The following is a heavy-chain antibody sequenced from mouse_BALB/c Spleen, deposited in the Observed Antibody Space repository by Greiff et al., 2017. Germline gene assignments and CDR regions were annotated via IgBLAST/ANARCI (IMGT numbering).Heavy chain of an antibody. CDR1: GFTFSSYA. J-gene: IGHJ3*01. D-gene: IGHD1-1*02. CDR2: ISSGGST. V-gene: IGHV5-6-5*01. CDR3: ARGGGNRY. Sequence: DVKLQESGGGLVKPGGSLKLSCAASGFTFSSYAMSWVRQTPEKRLEWVASISSGGSTYYPDSVKGRFTISRDNARNILYLQMSSLRSEDTAMYYCARGGGNRYWGQGTLVTVSA.